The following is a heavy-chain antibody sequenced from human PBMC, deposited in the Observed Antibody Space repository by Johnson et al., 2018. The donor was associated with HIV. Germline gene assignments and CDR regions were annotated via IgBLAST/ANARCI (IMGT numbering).Heavy chain of an antibody. V-gene: IGHV3-30*19. CDR3: AREGEGYSSSWYDAFDI. D-gene: IGHD6-13*01. J-gene: IGHJ3*02. CDR2: ISYDGSNT. Sequence: QVQLVESGGGVVQPGGSLRLSCAESGFTFSTYGMYWVRQAPGKGMEWVSVISYDGSNTYSADSVRGRFTISRDNSKNTLYLQMNSLRAEDTAVYYCAREGEGYSSSWYDAFDIWGQGTMVTVSS. CDR1: GFTFSTYG.